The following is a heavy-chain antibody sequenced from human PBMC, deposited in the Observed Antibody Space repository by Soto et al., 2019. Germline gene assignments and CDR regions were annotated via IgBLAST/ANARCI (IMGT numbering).Heavy chain of an antibody. Sequence: QGQLLQSGAEVKKPGASVKVSCKTSGYSFTDYKLHWVRQAPGQGLEWMGWVDPNGGGSNSAQKFQGSVTMPWGTSITTAYLDLTRLTTNDAATYFCATWVDYGDFEGFDFWGQGTLVTVSS. D-gene: IGHD4-17*01. J-gene: IGHJ4*02. V-gene: IGHV1-2*04. CDR3: ATWVDYGDFEGFDF. CDR2: VDPNGGGS. CDR1: GYSFTDYK.